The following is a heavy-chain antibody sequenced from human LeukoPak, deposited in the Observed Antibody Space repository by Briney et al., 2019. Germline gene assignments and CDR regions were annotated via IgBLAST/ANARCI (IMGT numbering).Heavy chain of an antibody. CDR3: ARHTYNNGWWGGDY. V-gene: IGHV5-51*01. CDR2: IYPGDPDT. D-gene: IGHD6-19*01. J-gene: IGHJ4*02. Sequence: GESLKISCKSSGCRFTTYWIGWVRQMPGKGLEGRGIIYPGDPDTRYSPSFHAHVTISADKSISTAYLQWSSLKASDTAMYYCARHTYNNGWWGGDYWGQGTLVTVSS. CDR1: GCRFTTYW.